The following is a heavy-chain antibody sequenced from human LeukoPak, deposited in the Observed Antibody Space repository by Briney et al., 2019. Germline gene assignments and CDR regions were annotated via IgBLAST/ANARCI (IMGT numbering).Heavy chain of an antibody. D-gene: IGHD3-3*01. CDR1: GDSIRTNNYY. J-gene: IGHJ6*03. CDR2: IHYSGIT. CDR3: ASISPDRFYNYCQVGV. Sequence: PSETLSLTCTVSGDSIRTNNYYWGWIRQPPGKGLEWIGSIHYSGITYYSPSLKSRVTISVDTSKNQFSLKLSSVTAADTAVYSCASISPDRFYNYCQVGVWGKGTTVTISS. V-gene: IGHV4-39*01.